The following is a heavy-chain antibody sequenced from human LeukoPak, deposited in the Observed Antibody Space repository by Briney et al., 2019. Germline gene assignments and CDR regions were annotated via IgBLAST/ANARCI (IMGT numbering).Heavy chain of an antibody. CDR1: GFTFSGSA. J-gene: IGHJ4*02. CDR3: TRHIRDYYDSSGYYDYFDC. CDR2: IRSKANSYAT. V-gene: IGHV3-73*01. D-gene: IGHD3-22*01. Sequence: GGSLRLSCAASGFTFSGSAMHWVRQASGKGLEWVGRIRSKANSYATAYAASVKGRFTISRDDSKNTAYLQMNSLKTEDTAVYYCTRHIRDYYDSSGYYDYFDCWGQRTLVTVSS.